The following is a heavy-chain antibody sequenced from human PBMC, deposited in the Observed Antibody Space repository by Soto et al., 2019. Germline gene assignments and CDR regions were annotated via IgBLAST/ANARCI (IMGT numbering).Heavy chain of an antibody. CDR1: GFTFSSYA. J-gene: IGHJ4*02. CDR3: AREVEMATNPDY. D-gene: IGHD5-12*01. V-gene: IGHV3-30-3*01. CDR2: ISYDGSNK. Sequence: QVQLVESGGGVVQPGRSLRLSCAASGFTFSSYAMHWVRQAPGNGLEWVAVISYDGSNKYYADSVKGRFTISRDNSKNTLYLQMNSLRAEDTAVYYCAREVEMATNPDYWGQRTLVTVSS.